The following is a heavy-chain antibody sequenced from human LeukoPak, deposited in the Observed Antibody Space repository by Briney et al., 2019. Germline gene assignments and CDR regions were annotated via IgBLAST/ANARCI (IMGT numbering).Heavy chain of an antibody. CDR2: IRYDGSNK. J-gene: IGHJ4*02. D-gene: IGHD3-10*01. CDR3: AKTLPYGAGSFDY. V-gene: IGHV3-30*02. Sequence: GGSLRLSCAASGITFSTYGMHWVRLAPGKGLEWVAFIRYDGSNKYYADSVKGRFTISRDNSKNTLYLQMNSLRSEDTAMFYCAKTLPYGAGSFDYWGQGTLVTVSS. CDR1: GITFSTYG.